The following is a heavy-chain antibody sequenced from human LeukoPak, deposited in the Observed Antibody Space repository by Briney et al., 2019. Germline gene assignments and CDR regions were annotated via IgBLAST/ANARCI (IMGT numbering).Heavy chain of an antibody. CDR3: ATYRQVLLPFES. Sequence: GGSLRLSCAASGFTFSSYAMSWVRQAPGKGLEWVSGINWNGGSTGYADSVKGRFTISRDNAKSTLSLQMNSLRAEDTAIYYCATYRQVLLPFESWGQGTLVTVSS. D-gene: IGHD2-8*02. CDR1: GFTFSSYA. CDR2: INWNGGST. J-gene: IGHJ4*02. V-gene: IGHV3-20*04.